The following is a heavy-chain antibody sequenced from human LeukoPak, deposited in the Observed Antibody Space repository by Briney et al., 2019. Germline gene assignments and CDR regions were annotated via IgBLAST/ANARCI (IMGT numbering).Heavy chain of an antibody. Sequence: GSLRLSCAASGFTFSSYSMNWVRQAPGKGLEWVSSISSSSYIYYADSVKGRFTISRDNAKNSLYLQMNSLRAEDMAVYYCARVRSSGYPDYWGQGTLVTVSS. CDR1: GFTFSSYS. J-gene: IGHJ4*02. CDR3: ARVRSSGYPDY. V-gene: IGHV3-21*01. CDR2: ISSSSYI. D-gene: IGHD3-22*01.